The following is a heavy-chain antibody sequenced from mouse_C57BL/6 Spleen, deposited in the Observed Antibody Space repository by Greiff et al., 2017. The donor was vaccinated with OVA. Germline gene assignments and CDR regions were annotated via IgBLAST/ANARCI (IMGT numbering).Heavy chain of an antibody. J-gene: IGHJ2*01. CDR1: GFTFSSYA. CDR2: ISDGGSYI. D-gene: IGHD1-1*01. Sequence: EVMLVESGGGLVKPGGSLKLSCAASGFTFSSYAMSWVRQTPEKRLEWVATISDGGSYIYYPDNVKGRFTISRDNAKNNLYLQMSHLKSEDTAMDYCARDRGSSDGDYWGQGTTLTVSS. CDR3: ARDRGSSDGDY. V-gene: IGHV5-4*01.